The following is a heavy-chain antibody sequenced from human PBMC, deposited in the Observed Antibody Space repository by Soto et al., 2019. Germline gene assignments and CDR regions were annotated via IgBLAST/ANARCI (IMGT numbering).Heavy chain of an antibody. J-gene: IGHJ4*02. CDR1: GFTFDNYV. V-gene: IGHV3-9*01. CDR2: ISWNSNNM. Sequence: EVQLVESGGGLVQPGRSLRLSCAASGFTFDNYVMHWVRQAPGKGLEWVAGISWNSNNMAHAESVKGRFTISRDNDKNSLYLQMNSLRPEDTALYYCAKDMGYGDSVNWGQGTLVNVSS. D-gene: IGHD4-17*01. CDR3: AKDMGYGDSVN.